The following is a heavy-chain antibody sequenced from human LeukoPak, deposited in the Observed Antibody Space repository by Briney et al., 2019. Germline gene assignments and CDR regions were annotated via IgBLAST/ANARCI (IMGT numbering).Heavy chain of an antibody. CDR3: ARGRIHSRYYYMDV. Sequence: SETLSLTCTVSGGSISSYYWSWIRQPPGKGLEWIGYIYYSRSTNYNPSLKSRVTISVDTSKNQFSLKLSSVTAADTAVYYCARGRIHSRYYYMDVWGKGTTVTVSS. CDR1: GGSISSYY. CDR2: IYYSRST. V-gene: IGHV4-59*12. D-gene: IGHD1-14*01. J-gene: IGHJ6*03.